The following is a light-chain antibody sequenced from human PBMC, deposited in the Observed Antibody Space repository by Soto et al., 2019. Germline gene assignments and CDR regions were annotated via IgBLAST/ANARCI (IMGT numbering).Light chain of an antibody. V-gene: IGKV1-6*01. Sequence: AIQMTQSPPSLSGSVGDRVSITFPTSQVIRNDLGWYQQKPGKAPKLLIYAVSRLARGVPSRFSGSGSGTDYTLTISSLQPEDCATYYCLQDYNYPWTFGQGTKVDIK. CDR2: AVS. CDR3: LQDYNYPWT. CDR1: QVIRND. J-gene: IGKJ1*01.